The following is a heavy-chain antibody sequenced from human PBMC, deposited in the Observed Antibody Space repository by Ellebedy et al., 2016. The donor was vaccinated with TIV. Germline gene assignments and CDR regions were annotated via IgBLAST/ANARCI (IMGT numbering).Heavy chain of an antibody. V-gene: IGHV3-23*01. J-gene: IGHJ4*02. CDR3: ARDAYDSSGYYSSVY. CDR1: GFAFSTYD. D-gene: IGHD3-22*01. Sequence: GESLKISXAASGFAFSTYDMSWVRQAPGKGLEWVSVIIGSDGSTHYADSVKGRFIISRDKSKNTLFLQLNSLRAEDTAVYYCARDAYDSSGYYSSVYWGQGTLVTVSS. CDR2: IIGSDGST.